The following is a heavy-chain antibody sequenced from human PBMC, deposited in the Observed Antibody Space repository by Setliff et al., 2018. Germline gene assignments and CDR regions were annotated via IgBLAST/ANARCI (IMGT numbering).Heavy chain of an antibody. J-gene: IGHJ3*02. Sequence: SETLSLPCEVSGGSFSDYYWSWIRQSPGKGLEWLGDFNRTRKIDYGPSLKSRLTISVDTSKKQFSLHLNSVTAADTAMYYCAGGGRYCGGDCYQDDAFDIWGQGTMVTVSS. V-gene: IGHV4-34*01. D-gene: IGHD2-21*02. CDR3: AGGGRYCGGDCYQDDAFDI. CDR1: GGSFSDYY. CDR2: FNRTRKI.